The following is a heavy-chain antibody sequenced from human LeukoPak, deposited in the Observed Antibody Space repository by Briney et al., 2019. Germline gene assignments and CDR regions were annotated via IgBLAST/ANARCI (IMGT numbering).Heavy chain of an antibody. D-gene: IGHD6-13*01. CDR1: GFTFSDYY. CDR3: AKDRLAGGLGLTYFDY. Sequence: GGSLRLSCAASGFTFSDYYMNWLRQAPGRGLEWVSYISNSGSAMYYADSVKGRFTISRDNSKNTLYLQMNSLRAEDTAVYYCAKDRLAGGLGLTYFDYWGQGTLVTVSS. V-gene: IGHV3-11*04. CDR2: ISNSGSAM. J-gene: IGHJ4*02.